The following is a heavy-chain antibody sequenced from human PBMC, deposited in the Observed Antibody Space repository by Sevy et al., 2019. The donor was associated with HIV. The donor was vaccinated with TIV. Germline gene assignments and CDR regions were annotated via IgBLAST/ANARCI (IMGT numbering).Heavy chain of an antibody. CDR1: GGSFSGYY. J-gene: IGHJ4*02. D-gene: IGHD4-17*01. CDR2: INHSGST. CDR3: ARGNYGDYDY. V-gene: IGHV4-34*01. Sequence: SETLSLTCAVYGGSFSGYYWSWIRQPPGKGLEWIGEINHSGSTNYNPSLKSRVTISVDTSKNQFSLKLSSVTAADTAVSYCARGNYGDYDYWGQGTLVTVSS.